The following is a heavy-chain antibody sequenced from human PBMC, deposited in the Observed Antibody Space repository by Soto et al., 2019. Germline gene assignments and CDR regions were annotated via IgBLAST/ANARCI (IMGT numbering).Heavy chain of an antibody. Sequence: APVKVSCKASGYTYTSYDINWVRQATGQGLEWMGWMNPNSGNTDYAQKLQGRVTMTTDTSTSTAYMELRSLRSDDTAVYYCARDHSSGWYGGWFDPWGQGTLVTVSS. V-gene: IGHV1-8*01. J-gene: IGHJ5*02. CDR1: GYTYTSYD. CDR3: ARDHSSGWYGGWFDP. CDR2: MNPNSGNT. D-gene: IGHD6-19*01.